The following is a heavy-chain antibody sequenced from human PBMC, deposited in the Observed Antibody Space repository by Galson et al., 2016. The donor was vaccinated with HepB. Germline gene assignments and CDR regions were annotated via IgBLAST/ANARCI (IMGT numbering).Heavy chain of an antibody. Sequence: SLRLSCAASGFTFSSYAMTWVRQAPGKGLEWVSGITTSGDRTLSADSVTGRFTVSRDNSKNTLFLQMNGLRAEDTAVYYCAARPSHITAAGWAWGYDYWGQGTLVTVSS. J-gene: IGHJ4*02. CDR2: ITTSGDRT. CDR1: GFTFSSYA. V-gene: IGHV3-23*01. D-gene: IGHD6-13*01. CDR3: AARPSHITAAGWAWGYDY.